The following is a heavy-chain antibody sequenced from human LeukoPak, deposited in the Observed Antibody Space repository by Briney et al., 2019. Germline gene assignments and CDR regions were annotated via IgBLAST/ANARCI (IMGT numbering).Heavy chain of an antibody. CDR1: GYTFTGHS. CDR2: IKPNSGGT. V-gene: IGHV1-2*02. CDR3: ARDKEQWLVLSYYYYYMDV. D-gene: IGHD6-19*01. Sequence: GASVKVSCKASGYTFTGHSMYWVRQAPGQGLEWMGWIKPNSGGTNYAQKLQGRVTMTTDTSKSTAYMELRSLRSDDTAVYYCARDKEQWLVLSYYYYYMDVWGKGTTVTVSS. J-gene: IGHJ6*03.